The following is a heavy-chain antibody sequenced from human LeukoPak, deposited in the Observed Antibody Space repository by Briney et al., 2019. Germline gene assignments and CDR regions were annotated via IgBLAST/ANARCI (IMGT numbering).Heavy chain of an antibody. V-gene: IGHV4-31*03. D-gene: IGHD3-22*01. CDR2: IYYSGST. J-gene: IGHJ4*02. CDR1: GGSISSGGYY. CDR3: ARGFLDDSSGYLDY. Sequence: SETLSLTCTVSGGSISSGGYYWSWIRQHPGKGLEWIGYIYYSGSTYYNPSLKSRVTISVDTSKNQFPLKLSSVTAADTAVYYCARGFLDDSSGYLDYWGQGTLVTVSS.